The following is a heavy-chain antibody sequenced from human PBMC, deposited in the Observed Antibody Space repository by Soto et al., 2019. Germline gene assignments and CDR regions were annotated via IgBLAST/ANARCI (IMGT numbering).Heavy chain of an antibody. D-gene: IGHD3-9*01. V-gene: IGHV4-30-2*01. CDR3: ARVGADYDILTGYYYYYYGMDV. Sequence: PSETLSLTCAVSGGSISSGGYSWSWIRQPPGKGLEWIGYIYHSGSTYYNPSLKSRVTISVDRSKNQFSLKLSSVTAADTAVYYCARVGADYDILTGYYYYYYGMDVWGQGTTVTVSS. CDR2: IYHSGST. CDR1: GGSISSGGYS. J-gene: IGHJ6*02.